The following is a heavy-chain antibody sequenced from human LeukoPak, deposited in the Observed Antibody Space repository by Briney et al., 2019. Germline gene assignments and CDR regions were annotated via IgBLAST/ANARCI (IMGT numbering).Heavy chain of an antibody. V-gene: IGHV3-66*01. J-gene: IGHJ6*02. CDR1: GFTVSNSY. CDR2: IYSGDIGCYT. CDR3: ARDPNYYNYGMDV. Sequence: GGSLRLSCAASGFTVSNSYMSWVRQAPGKGLEWVSVIYSGDIGCYTYYSDSVKGRFTISRDNSKNTLNLQMNSLRDEDTAVYYCARDPNYYNYGMDVWGQGTMVTVSS.